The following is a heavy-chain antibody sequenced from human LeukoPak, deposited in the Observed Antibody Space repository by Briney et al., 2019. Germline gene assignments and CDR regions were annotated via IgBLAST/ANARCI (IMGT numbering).Heavy chain of an antibody. Sequence: GGSRRLSCAASGFTFSNYWMTWVRQAPGKGLEWVANIKQDGSEQYYVDSVKGRFTISRDNAKNSLYLQMNSLRVGDTAVYYCARDRCSSTSCFYDYWGQGTLVTVSS. V-gene: IGHV3-7*01. D-gene: IGHD2-2*01. CDR1: GFTFSNYW. CDR3: ARDRCSSTSCFYDY. J-gene: IGHJ4*02. CDR2: IKQDGSEQ.